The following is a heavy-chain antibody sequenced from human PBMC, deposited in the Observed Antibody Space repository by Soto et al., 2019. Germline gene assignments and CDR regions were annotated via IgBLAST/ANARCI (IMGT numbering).Heavy chain of an antibody. CDR2: IYATGTT. Sequence: SETLSLTCTVSGASISGFYWSWIRKSAGKGLEWIGRIYATGTTDYNPSLKSRVMMSVDTSKKQFSLKLRSVTAADTAVYYCVRDGTKTLRDWFDPWGQGISVAVSS. CDR1: GASISGFY. V-gene: IGHV4-4*07. CDR3: VRDGTKTLRDWFDP. J-gene: IGHJ5*02. D-gene: IGHD1-1*01.